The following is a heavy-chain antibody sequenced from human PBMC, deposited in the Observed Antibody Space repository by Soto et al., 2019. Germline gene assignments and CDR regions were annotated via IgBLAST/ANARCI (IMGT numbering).Heavy chain of an antibody. CDR2: IIPIFGTA. CDR1: GGTFSSYA. D-gene: IGHD2-15*01. CDR3: ARDCSGGSCYPDSQPPYCYGMDV. Sequence: QVQLVQSGAEVKKPGSSVKVSCKASGGTFSSYAISWVRQAPGQGLEWMGGIIPIFGTANYAQKFQGRVTITAHESASPACMGLGSRRSEDTAVYYCARDCSGGSCYPDSQPPYCYGMDVWGQGTTVTVSS. J-gene: IGHJ6*02. V-gene: IGHV1-69*12.